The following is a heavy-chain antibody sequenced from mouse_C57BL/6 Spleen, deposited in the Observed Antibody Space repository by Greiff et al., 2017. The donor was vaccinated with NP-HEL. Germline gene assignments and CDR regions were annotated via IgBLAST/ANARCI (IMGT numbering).Heavy chain of an antibody. D-gene: IGHD3-2*02. CDR3: ERHHSSGNVAWFAY. Sequence: EVHLVESGGDLVKPGGSLKLSCAASGFTFSSYGMSWVRQTPDKRLEWVATISSGGSYTYYPDSVKGRFTISRDNAKNTLYLQMSSLKSEDTAMYDCERHHSSGNVAWFAYWGQGTLVTVSA. CDR2: ISSGGSYT. V-gene: IGHV5-6*01. CDR1: GFTFSSYG. J-gene: IGHJ3*01.